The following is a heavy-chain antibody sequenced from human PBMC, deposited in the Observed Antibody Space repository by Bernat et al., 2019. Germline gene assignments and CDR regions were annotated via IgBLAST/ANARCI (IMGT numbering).Heavy chain of an antibody. V-gene: IGHV3-33*01. D-gene: IGHD6-13*01. J-gene: IGHJ4*02. CDR1: GFTFSSYG. CDR3: ARDSISQAAALNC. CDR2: IWYDGSNK. Sequence: QVQLVESGGGVVQPGRSLRLSCAASGFTFSSYGMHWVRQAPGKGLEWVAVIWYDGSNKYSADSVKGRFTISRANSKNTLHLQMNSLRAGNTAVYYCARDSISQAAALNCWGQGTLVTVSS.